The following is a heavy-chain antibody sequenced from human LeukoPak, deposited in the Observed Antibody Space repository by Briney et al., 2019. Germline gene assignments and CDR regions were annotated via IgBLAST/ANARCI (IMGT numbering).Heavy chain of an antibody. CDR2: IIPIFGTA. CDR1: GGTFSSYA. D-gene: IGHD6-19*01. Sequence: SVTVSCTASGGTFSSYAISWVRQAPGQGLEWMGGIIPIFGTANYAQKFQGRVTITADESTSTAYMELSSLRSEDTAVYYCARGYSSGYKYFDYWGQGTLVTVSS. J-gene: IGHJ4*02. V-gene: IGHV1-69*13. CDR3: ARGYSSGYKYFDY.